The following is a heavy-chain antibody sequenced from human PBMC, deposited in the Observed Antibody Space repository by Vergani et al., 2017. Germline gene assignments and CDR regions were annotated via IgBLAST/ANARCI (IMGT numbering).Heavy chain of an antibody. J-gene: IGHJ6*03. Sequence: QVQLVQSGAEVKKPGSSVKVSCKASVGTFSSYAISWVRQAPGQGLEWMGGIIPIFGTANYAQKFQGRVTITADESTSTAYMELSSLRSEDTAVYYCARSSSGGQLGHNYYYYYYMDVWGKGSTVTVSS. CDR2: IIPIFGTA. CDR3: ARSSSGGQLGHNYYYYYYMDV. CDR1: VGTFSSYA. D-gene: IGHD6-6*01. V-gene: IGHV1-69*01.